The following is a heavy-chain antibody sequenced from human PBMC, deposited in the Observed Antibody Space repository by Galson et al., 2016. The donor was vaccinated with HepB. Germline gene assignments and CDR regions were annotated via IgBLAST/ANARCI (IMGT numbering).Heavy chain of an antibody. D-gene: IGHD3-10*01. CDR3: ASAVMLGRGMDV. CDR1: GDSVYNNGAA. Sequence: CAISGDSVYNNGAAWVWIRQSPSRGVEWLGRTFYRSTWENHYAGSVKNRITISPDTSRNQFSLHLNSVTPADTAVYYCASAVMLGRGMDVWGQGTTVTVSS. V-gene: IGHV6-1*01. J-gene: IGHJ6*02. CDR2: TFYRSTWEN.